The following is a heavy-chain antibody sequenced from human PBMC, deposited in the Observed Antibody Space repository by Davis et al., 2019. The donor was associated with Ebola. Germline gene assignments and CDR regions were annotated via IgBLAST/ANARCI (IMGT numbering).Heavy chain of an antibody. J-gene: IGHJ4*02. CDR2: THSSGTT. V-gene: IGHV4-59*08. D-gene: IGHD3-22*01. CDR3: ATAAYDSSGSQVFDY. CDR1: GDSITSYY. Sequence: SETLSLTCTVSGDSITSYYWSWVRQPPGKGLEYIGYTHSSGTTNYNPSLKSRVTISVDTSKKQFYLKLTSVTAADTAVYYCATAAYDSSGSQVFDYWGQGTLVTVSS.